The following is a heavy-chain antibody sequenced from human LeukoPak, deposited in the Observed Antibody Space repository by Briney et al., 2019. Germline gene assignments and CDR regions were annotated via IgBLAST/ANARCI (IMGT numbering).Heavy chain of an antibody. Sequence: GGSLRLSCAASGFTFSSYAIHWVRQAPGKGLEYVSAISSNGGSTYYASSVKGRFTISRDNSKNTLYLQMGSLRAEDMAVYYCARGSLNPYYDYWGQGTLVTVSS. D-gene: IGHD1-14*01. J-gene: IGHJ4*02. V-gene: IGHV3-64*01. CDR1: GFTFSSYA. CDR2: ISSNGGST. CDR3: ARGSLNPYYDY.